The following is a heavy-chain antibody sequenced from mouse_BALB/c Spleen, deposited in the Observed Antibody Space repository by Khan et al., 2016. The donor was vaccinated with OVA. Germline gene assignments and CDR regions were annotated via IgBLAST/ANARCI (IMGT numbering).Heavy chain of an antibody. J-gene: IGHJ2*01. V-gene: IGHV3-2*02. Sequence: EVQLQESGPGLVKPSQSLSLTCTVTGYSITSDYAWNWIRQFPGNKLEWMGYISYSGSTSYNPSLKSRISITRDTSKNQFFLQLNSVTTEDTATYYCARGKYYGYYFDYWGQGTTLTVSS. CDR3: ARGKYYGYYFDY. D-gene: IGHD1-1*01. CDR2: ISYSGST. CDR1: GYSITSDYA.